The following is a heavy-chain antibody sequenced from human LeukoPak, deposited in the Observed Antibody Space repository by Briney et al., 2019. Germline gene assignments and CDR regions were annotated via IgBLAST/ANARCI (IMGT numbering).Heavy chain of an antibody. CDR2: ISYDGSDK. J-gene: IGHJ4*02. CDR3: ARGGIAAAGTSLERPYYFDY. D-gene: IGHD6-13*01. V-gene: IGHV3-30*03. CDR1: GFTFSNYG. Sequence: GGSLRLSCAASGFTFSNYGMHWVRQAPGKGLEWVAVISYDGSDKYYADSVKGRFTISRDNSRNTLYLQMNSLRAEDTAVYYCARGGIAAAGTSLERPYYFDYWGQGTLVTVSS.